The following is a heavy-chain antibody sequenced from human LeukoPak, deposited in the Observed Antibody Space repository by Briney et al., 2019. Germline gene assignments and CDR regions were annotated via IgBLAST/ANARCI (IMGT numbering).Heavy chain of an antibody. V-gene: IGHV3-30-3*01. CDR1: GFTFSSYA. J-gene: IGHJ4*02. CDR3: ARTPSGVVVITSYDY. D-gene: IGHD3-22*01. CDR2: ISYDGNNK. Sequence: PGGSLRLSCAASGFTFSSYAMHWVRRAPGKGLQWVAVISYDGNNKYYADSVKGRFTISRDNSKNTLYLQMNSLRAEDTAVYYCARTPSGVVVITSYDYWGQGTLVTVSS.